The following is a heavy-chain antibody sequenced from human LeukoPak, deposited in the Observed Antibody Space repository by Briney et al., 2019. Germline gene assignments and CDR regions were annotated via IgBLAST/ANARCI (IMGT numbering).Heavy chain of an antibody. J-gene: IGHJ4*02. Sequence: GGSLRLSCAASGFTFSSYWMSWVRQAPGKGLEWVSTISGGAGSTYYADSVKGRFTISRDNSKDTLYLQMNSLRAEDTAVYYCARTPTGSRNFDNWGQGTLVTVSS. V-gene: IGHV3-23*01. CDR3: ARTPTGSRNFDN. D-gene: IGHD4-11*01. CDR1: GFTFSSYW. CDR2: ISGGAGST.